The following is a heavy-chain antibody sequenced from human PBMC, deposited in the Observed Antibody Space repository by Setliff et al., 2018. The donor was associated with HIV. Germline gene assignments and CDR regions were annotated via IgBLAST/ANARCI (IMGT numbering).Heavy chain of an antibody. V-gene: IGHV4-34*01. D-gene: IGHD6-13*01. CDR1: GGSLSGHF. Sequence: SETLSLTCAVYGGSLSGHFWSWIRQPPGKGLEGIGEINRSGSTNYNSSLKSRVTMSVDTSKRQFSLKLSSVTAADTAIYYCARQSTMAAAAFDYWGQGTLVTVSS. J-gene: IGHJ4*02. CDR2: INRSGST. CDR3: ARQSTMAAAAFDY.